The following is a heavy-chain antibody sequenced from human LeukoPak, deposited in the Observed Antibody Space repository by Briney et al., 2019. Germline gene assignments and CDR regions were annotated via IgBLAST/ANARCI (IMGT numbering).Heavy chain of an antibody. J-gene: IGHJ4*02. V-gene: IGHV3-64*04. Sequence: GDSLSLLCSASGLPLHSQSMLWVRPPAAKALEYVSSVSYYGCSTYYAHSVKDRFTISRDNAEKSLYLEMNSVRAEDTAVYYCARAVGTESYYPDYWGQGTLVTVSS. D-gene: IGHD3-10*01. CDR3: ARAVGTESYYPDY. CDR2: VSYYGCST. CDR1: GLPLHSQS.